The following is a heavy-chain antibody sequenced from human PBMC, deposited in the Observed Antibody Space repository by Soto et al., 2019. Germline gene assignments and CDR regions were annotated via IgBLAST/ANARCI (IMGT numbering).Heavy chain of an antibody. D-gene: IGHD7-27*01. CDR3: VKARATGPKSDFDY. CDR1: VFTCGTYT. V-gene: IGHV3-64D*06. Sequence: WWSLRLSCSASVFTCGTYTMHWFRQAPGRGPECVSTISSHGGRTFYADFVKGRFTMSSDNSKNTLYLQMSSLRLEDTAVYYCVKARATGPKSDFDYWGQGTLVTVSS. CDR2: ISSHGGRT. J-gene: IGHJ4*02.